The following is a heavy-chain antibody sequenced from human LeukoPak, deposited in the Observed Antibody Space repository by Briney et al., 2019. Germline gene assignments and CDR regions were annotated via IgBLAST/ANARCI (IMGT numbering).Heavy chain of an antibody. V-gene: IGHV3-30*02. CDR2: IRYDGSNK. CDR1: GFTFSSYG. D-gene: IGHD4/OR15-4a*01. J-gene: IGHJ4*02. CDR3: ARRAGAYSHPYDY. Sequence: GGSLRLSCAASGFTFSSYGMHWVRQAPGKGLGWVAFIRYDGSNKYYADSVKGRFTISRDNSKNTLYLQMNSLRAEDTAVYYCARRAGAYSHPYDYWGQGTLVTVSS.